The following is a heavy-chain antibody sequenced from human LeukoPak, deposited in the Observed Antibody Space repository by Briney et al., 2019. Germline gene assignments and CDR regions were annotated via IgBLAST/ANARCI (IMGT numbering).Heavy chain of an antibody. Sequence: TGGSLRLSCAASGFPFSSRSMTWVRQAPGKGLEWFSEISGRGDSSDYADSVKGRFAISRDNSRNRLYLQMNSLRAEDTAVYYCANLVVRGVISPDYWGQGTLVTVSS. CDR3: ANLVVRGVISPDY. CDR2: ISGRGDSS. D-gene: IGHD3-10*01. CDR1: GFPFSSRS. V-gene: IGHV3-23*01. J-gene: IGHJ4*02.